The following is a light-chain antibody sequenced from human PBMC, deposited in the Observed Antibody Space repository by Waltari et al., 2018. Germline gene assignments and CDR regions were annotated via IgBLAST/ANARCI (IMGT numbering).Light chain of an antibody. CDR3: QQRSNWPPT. J-gene: IGKJ2*01. V-gene: IGKV3-11*01. CDR1: QSVSSY. CDR2: DAS. Sequence: EIVLTQSPATLSLSPGERATLSCRARQSVSSYLAWYQQKPGQAPRLLIYDASNRATGIPARFSGSGSGTDCTLTISSLEPEDFAVYYCQQRSNWPPTFGQGTKLEIK.